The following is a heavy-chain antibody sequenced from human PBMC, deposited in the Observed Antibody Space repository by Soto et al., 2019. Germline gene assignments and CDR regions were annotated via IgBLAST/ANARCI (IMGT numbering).Heavy chain of an antibody. CDR2: GNGGNGNT. CDR3: ARGIAVAGNY. Sequence: QVQLVQSGAEVKKPGASVKVSCKASGYTFTSYAMHWVRQAPGQRLEWMGWGNGGNGNTKYSQKFQDRVTMTRDTSASTAYMELSSLRSEDTAVYYCARGIAVAGNYWGQGTLVTVSS. V-gene: IGHV1-3*01. CDR1: GYTFTSYA. J-gene: IGHJ4*02. D-gene: IGHD6-19*01.